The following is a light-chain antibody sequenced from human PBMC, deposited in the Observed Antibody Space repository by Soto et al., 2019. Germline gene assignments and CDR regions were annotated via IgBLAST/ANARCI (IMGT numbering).Light chain of an antibody. CDR3: QSYDSRLSGYV. Sequence: QSALTQPPSVSGAPGQGVTISCTGSSSNIGTGYDVHWYQQLPRTAPKLLIYGSVNRPSGVPDRFSASKSGTSASLAITGLRPEDEADYYCQSYDSRLSGYVFGPGTKLTVL. CDR1: SSNIGTGYD. J-gene: IGLJ1*01. CDR2: GSV. V-gene: IGLV1-40*01.